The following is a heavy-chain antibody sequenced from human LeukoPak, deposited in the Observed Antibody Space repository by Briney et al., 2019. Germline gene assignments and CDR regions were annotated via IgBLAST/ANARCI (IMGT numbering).Heavy chain of an antibody. Sequence: ASVKVSCKASGYTYTGYYMHWVREAPGKGLEWMGWINPNSGGTNYAQKFQGRVTMTRDTSISTAYMELSRLRSDDTAVYYCARLAFPAAIAYWGQGTLVTVSS. CDR3: ARLAFPAAIAY. CDR2: INPNSGGT. CDR1: GYTYTGYY. J-gene: IGHJ4*02. V-gene: IGHV1-2*02. D-gene: IGHD2-2*01.